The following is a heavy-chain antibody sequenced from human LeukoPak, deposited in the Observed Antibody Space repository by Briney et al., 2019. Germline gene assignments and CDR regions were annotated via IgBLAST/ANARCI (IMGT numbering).Heavy chain of an antibody. Sequence: GGSLRLSCAASGFTFSSYAMSWVRQAPGKGLEWVSAISGSGGSTYYADSVKGRFTISRDNSKNTLYLQMNSLRAEDTAVYYCATLVVPAAPIGSDFDYWRQGTLVTVSS. CDR1: GFTFSSYA. V-gene: IGHV3-23*01. D-gene: IGHD2-2*01. CDR3: ATLVVPAAPIGSDFDY. J-gene: IGHJ4*02. CDR2: ISGSGGST.